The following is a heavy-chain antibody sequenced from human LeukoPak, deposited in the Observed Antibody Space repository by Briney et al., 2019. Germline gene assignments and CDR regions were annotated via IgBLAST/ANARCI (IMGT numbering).Heavy chain of an antibody. Sequence: GESLKISCKGSGYSFSNYWIGWVRQMPGKGLEWMGIINPGDSDTRYSPSFQGQVTISADKSINTTYLQWSSLRASDTAIYYCARQTGDKGIDYWGQGTLVTVSS. D-gene: IGHD7-27*01. J-gene: IGHJ4*02. CDR3: ARQTGDKGIDY. CDR1: GYSFSNYW. V-gene: IGHV5-51*01. CDR2: INPGDSDT.